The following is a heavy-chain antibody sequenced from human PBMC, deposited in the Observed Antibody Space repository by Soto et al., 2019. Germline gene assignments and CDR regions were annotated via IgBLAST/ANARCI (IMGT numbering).Heavy chain of an antibody. Sequence: SETLSLTCTVSGDSISSADYYWSWIRQTPGKGLEWIGQIFYSGTTYYNPSLKSRLTISVDTSKNHFSLRLTSVTAADTAVYYCARDLWVEPELYYYGMDVWGQGTTVTVSS. V-gene: IGHV4-30-4*01. CDR3: ARDLWVEPELYYYGMDV. D-gene: IGHD1-1*01. CDR1: GDSISSADYY. CDR2: IFYSGTT. J-gene: IGHJ6*02.